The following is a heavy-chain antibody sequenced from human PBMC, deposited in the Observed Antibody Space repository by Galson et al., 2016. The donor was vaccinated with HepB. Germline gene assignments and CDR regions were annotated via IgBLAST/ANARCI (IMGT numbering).Heavy chain of an antibody. V-gene: IGHV3-15*07. CDR3: TILIVLANDALDI. D-gene: IGHD3-22*01. CDR1: GFIFKDAW. Sequence: SLRLSCATSGFIFKDAWMNWVRQAPGKGLEWVGRIRSQSDGGTTHYNAPVKGRFNISRDGSENTLFLQMNNLKAEDTAVYYCTILIVLANDALDIWGRGTEVTVSS. CDR2: IRSQSDGGTT. J-gene: IGHJ3*02.